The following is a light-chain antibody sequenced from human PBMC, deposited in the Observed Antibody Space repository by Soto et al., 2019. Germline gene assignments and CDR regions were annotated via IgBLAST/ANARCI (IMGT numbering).Light chain of an antibody. V-gene: IGLV1-44*01. Sequence: QSALTPPPSASGTPGQRVTISCSGSSSNIGSNTVNWYQQLPGTAPKLLIYSNNQRPSGVPDRFSGSKSGTSASLAISGLQSEDEADYYCAAWDDSLNGVVFGVGTKLTVL. CDR3: AAWDDSLNGVV. CDR2: SNN. CDR1: SSNIGSNT. J-gene: IGLJ2*01.